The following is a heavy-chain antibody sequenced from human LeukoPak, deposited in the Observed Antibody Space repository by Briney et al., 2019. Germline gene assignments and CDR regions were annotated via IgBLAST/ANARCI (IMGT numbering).Heavy chain of an antibody. D-gene: IGHD5-24*01. Sequence: GWSLRLSCAASGFTFSSYSMNWVRQAPGKGLEWVSSISSSSSYIYYADSVKGRFTISRDNAKNSLYLQMNSLRAEDTAVYYCARDDRDGYNYYFDYWGQGTLVTVSS. V-gene: IGHV3-21*01. CDR3: ARDDRDGYNYYFDY. J-gene: IGHJ4*02. CDR1: GFTFSSYS. CDR2: ISSSSSYI.